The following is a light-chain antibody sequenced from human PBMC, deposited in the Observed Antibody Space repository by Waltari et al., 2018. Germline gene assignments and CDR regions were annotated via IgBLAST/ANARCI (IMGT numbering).Light chain of an antibody. V-gene: IGLV7-46*01. CDR2: DTS. J-gene: IGLJ3*02. Sequence: QAVVTQEPSLTVSPGGTVTLTCGSSAGAVTSGLYPYWFQQKPGQAPRQLIYDTSNKHSWTPALFSGSLLGGKAALTLSGAQPEDEAEYYCWISYSGVGVFGGGTKLTVL. CDR3: WISYSGVGV. CDR1: AGAVTSGLY.